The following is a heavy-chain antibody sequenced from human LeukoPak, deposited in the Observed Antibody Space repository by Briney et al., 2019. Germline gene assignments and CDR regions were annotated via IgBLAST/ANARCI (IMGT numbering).Heavy chain of an antibody. V-gene: IGHV4-59*01. D-gene: IGHD3/OR15-3a*01. CDR3: ARVLPRTGYNPGLDL. J-gene: IGHJ5*02. CDR2: IHDSGTI. Sequence: SETLSLTCTVSGGSISSYYWSWIRQPPGKGLEWIGFIHDSGTIDYNPSLKSRVSFLLDTSRNHIALRLRSVTAADTAVYFCARVLPRTGYNPGLDLWSQGILVTVSS. CDR1: GGSISSYY.